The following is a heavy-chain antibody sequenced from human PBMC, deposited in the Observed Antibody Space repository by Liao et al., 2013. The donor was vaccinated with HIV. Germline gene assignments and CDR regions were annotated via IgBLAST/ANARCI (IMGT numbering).Heavy chain of an antibody. Sequence: QVQLQESGPGLVKPSETLSLTCTVSGGSISNYYWSWIRQPAGKGLEWIGRIYSSGSTSYSPSLKSRVTMSVDTSKNQFSLKLRSVTAADTAVYYCARASRYYYYMDVWGKGTTVTVSS. D-gene: IGHD1-14*01. CDR1: GGSISNYY. CDR3: ARASRYYYYMDV. V-gene: IGHV4-4*07. J-gene: IGHJ6*03. CDR2: IYSSGST.